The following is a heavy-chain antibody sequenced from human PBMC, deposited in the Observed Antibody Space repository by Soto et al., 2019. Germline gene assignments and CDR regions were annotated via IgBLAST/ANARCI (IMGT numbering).Heavy chain of an antibody. CDR3: ARGGVVRLCSGGTCYSGIDNWFDP. CDR1: GYTFTSYA. J-gene: IGHJ5*02. CDR2: ISAYNGDT. V-gene: IGHV1-18*01. Sequence: QVQLVQSGAEVMRPGASVKISCKSSGYTFTSYAISWVRQAPGQGLEWMGGISAYNGDTHYAQKFQGRVTMTTDTSTSTAYMELRSLRSDDTAVYYCARGGVVRLCSGGTCYSGIDNWFDPWGQGTLVTVSS. D-gene: IGHD2-15*01.